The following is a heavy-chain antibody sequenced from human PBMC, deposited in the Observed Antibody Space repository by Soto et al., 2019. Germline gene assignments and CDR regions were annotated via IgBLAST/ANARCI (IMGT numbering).Heavy chain of an antibody. D-gene: IGHD2-21*02. J-gene: IGHJ6*02. CDR2: INPSGGST. V-gene: IGHV1-46*01. Sequence: ASVKVSCKASGYTFTSYYMHWVRQAPGQGLEWMGIINPSGGSTSYAQKFQGRVTMTRDTSTSTVYMELSSLRSEDTAVYYCATQFHHCGGDCYRGPCFGMDVWGQGTTVT. CDR3: ATQFHHCGGDCYRGPCFGMDV. CDR1: GYTFTSYY.